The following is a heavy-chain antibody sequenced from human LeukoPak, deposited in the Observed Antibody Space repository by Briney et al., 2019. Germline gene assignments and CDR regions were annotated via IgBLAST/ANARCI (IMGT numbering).Heavy chain of an antibody. CDR3: ARGCRVVPGVHNVGMSSYYNGMDV. CDR1: GYTFTSYY. V-gene: IGHV1-46*01. D-gene: IGHD2-2*01. J-gene: IGHJ6*02. Sequence: ASVKVSCKPSGYTFTSYYMHWVRQAPGQGLEWMGIINPSGGDTSYAQKFQGRVTTTRDPSTSTVYMEVVSLRPEDTAVYYCARGCRVVPGVHNVGMSSYYNGMDVWGQGTTVTVSS. CDR2: INPSGGDT.